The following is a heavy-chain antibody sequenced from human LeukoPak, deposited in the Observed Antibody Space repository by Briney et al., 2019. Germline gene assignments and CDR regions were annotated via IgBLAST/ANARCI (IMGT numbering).Heavy chain of an antibody. CDR2: INPNSGGT. CDR3: ARGLPRRLYAFDI. V-gene: IGHV1-2*06. J-gene: IGHJ3*02. Sequence: ASVKVSCKASGYTFTGYYMHWVRQAPGQGLEWMGRINPNSGGTNYAQKFQGRVTMTRDTSISTAYMELSRLRSDDTAVYYCARGLPRRLYAFDIWGQGTMVTVSS. D-gene: IGHD3-16*01. CDR1: GYTFTGYY.